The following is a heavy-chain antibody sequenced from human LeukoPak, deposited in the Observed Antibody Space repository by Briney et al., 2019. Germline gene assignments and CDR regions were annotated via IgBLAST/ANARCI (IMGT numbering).Heavy chain of an antibody. CDR2: ISSSSTYI. J-gene: IGHJ4*02. D-gene: IGHD3-10*01. Sequence: GGSLRLSCAASGFTFSTYSMNWVRQAPGKGLEWVSSISSSSTYIYYADSLKGRFTISRDNAKNSLYLQMNSLRVEDTAVYYCARRLGGSNRGYFDYWGQGILVTVSS. CDR1: GFTFSTYS. V-gene: IGHV3-21*01. CDR3: ARRLGGSNRGYFDY.